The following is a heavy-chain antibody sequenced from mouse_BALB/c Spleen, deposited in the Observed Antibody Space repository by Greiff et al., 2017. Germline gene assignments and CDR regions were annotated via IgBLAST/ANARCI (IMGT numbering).Heavy chain of an antibody. CDR3: ARLSLLSAMDY. CDR2: IWSDGST. CDR1: GFSLTSYG. D-gene: IGHD1-2*01. V-gene: IGHV2-6-2*01. Sequence: VKLMESGPDLVAPSQSLSITCTVSGFSLTSYGVHWVRQPPGKGLEWLVVIWSDGSTTYNSALKPRLSISKDNSKSQVFLKMNSLQTDDTAMYYCARLSLLSAMDYWGQGTSVTVSS. J-gene: IGHJ4*01.